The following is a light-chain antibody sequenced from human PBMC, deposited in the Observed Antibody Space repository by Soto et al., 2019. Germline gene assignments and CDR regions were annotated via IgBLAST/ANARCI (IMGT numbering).Light chain of an antibody. J-gene: IGLJ1*01. Sequence: QSALTQPASVSGSPGQSITISCTGTSSDIGAYKYVSWYQQHPGIAPKLMIYDVNSRPSGVSNRFSGSKSGNTASLTISGLQAEDEADYYCSSYRSSSTVFGTGTKLTVL. CDR2: DVN. CDR3: SSYRSSSTV. CDR1: SSDIGAYKY. V-gene: IGLV2-14*01.